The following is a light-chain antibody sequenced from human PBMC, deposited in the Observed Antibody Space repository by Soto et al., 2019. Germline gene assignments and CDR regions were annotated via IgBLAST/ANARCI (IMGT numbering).Light chain of an antibody. J-gene: IGKJ1*01. CDR3: QQYGSSRT. Sequence: DIQMTQSPSTLSGSVGDRVTITCRASQTISSWLAWYQQKPGKAPKLLIYKASTLKSGVPSRFSGSGSGTEFTLTISSLQPDDFAVYYCQQYGSSRTFGQGTKVDNK. CDR2: KAS. V-gene: IGKV1-5*03. CDR1: QTISSW.